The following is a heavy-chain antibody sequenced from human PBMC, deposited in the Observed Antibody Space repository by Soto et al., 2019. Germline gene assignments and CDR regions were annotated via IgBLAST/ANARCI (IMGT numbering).Heavy chain of an antibody. V-gene: IGHV5-10-1*01. Sequence: GESLKISCKGSGYSFTSYWISWVRQMPGKGLEWMGRIDPSDSYTNYSPSFQGHVTISADKSISTAYLQWSSLKASDTAMYYCARQNSHCSGGSCHYGMDVWGQGTTVNVSS. CDR2: IDPSDSYT. CDR3: ARQNSHCSGGSCHYGMDV. CDR1: GYSFTSYW. J-gene: IGHJ6*02. D-gene: IGHD2-15*01.